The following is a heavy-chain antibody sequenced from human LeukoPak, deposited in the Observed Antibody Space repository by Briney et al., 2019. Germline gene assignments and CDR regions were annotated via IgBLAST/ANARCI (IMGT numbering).Heavy chain of an antibody. CDR2: IRSDGTNT. D-gene: IGHD6-19*01. CDR3: ARRGSGWEFDY. Sequence: PGGSLRLSCAASGFTFSSHSMHWVRQAPGKGLEYVSGIRSDGTNTYYAKSVKGRFTIPRDNSKNTMYLQMGSLRAEDMAVYYCARRGSGWEFDYWGQGTLVTVSS. CDR1: GFTFSSHS. J-gene: IGHJ4*02. V-gene: IGHV3-64*01.